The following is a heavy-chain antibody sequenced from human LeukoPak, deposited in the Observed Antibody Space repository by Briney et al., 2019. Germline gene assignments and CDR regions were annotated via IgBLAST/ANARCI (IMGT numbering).Heavy chain of an antibody. CDR1: GYTFTGYY. CDR2: INPNSGGT. Sequence: GASVKVSCKASGYTFTGYYMHWVRQAPGQGLEWMGWINPNSGGTNYAQKFQGRVTMTRDTSISTAYMELSRLRSDDTAVYYCARDLVYSSGWLGYWGQGTLDTVSS. V-gene: IGHV1-2*02. CDR3: ARDLVYSSGWLGY. J-gene: IGHJ4*02. D-gene: IGHD6-19*01.